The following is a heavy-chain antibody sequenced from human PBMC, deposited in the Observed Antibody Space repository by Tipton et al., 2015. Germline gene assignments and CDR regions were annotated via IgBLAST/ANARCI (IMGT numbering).Heavy chain of an antibody. J-gene: IGHJ4*02. Sequence: TLSLTCSVSGGSISSSSYYWDWIRQPPGKGLEWIGNIYYSGSTYYNPSLNSRVTISVDTSKNQFSLKLSSVTAADTAVYYCARVRCGGDCYSVGDWGQGTLVTVSS. V-gene: IGHV4-39*01. CDR1: GGSISSSSYY. D-gene: IGHD2-21*02. CDR2: IYYSGST. CDR3: ARVRCGGDCYSVGD.